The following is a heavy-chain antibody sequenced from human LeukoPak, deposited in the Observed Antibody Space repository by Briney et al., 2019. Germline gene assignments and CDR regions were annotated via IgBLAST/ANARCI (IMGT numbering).Heavy chain of an antibody. Sequence: SETLSLTCTVSGGSISTSNYYWGWIRQPPGKGLEWIGNIFYSGSTYYSPSLRSRVTISVDTSKNQFSLKLSSVTAADTAVYYCATLAVAGPGGGYWGQGTLVTVSS. D-gene: IGHD6-19*01. J-gene: IGHJ4*02. CDR1: GGSISTSNYY. CDR2: IFYSGST. CDR3: ATLAVAGPGGGY. V-gene: IGHV4-39*07.